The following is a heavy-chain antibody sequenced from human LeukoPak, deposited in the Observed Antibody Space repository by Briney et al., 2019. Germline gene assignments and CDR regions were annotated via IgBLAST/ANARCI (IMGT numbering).Heavy chain of an antibody. J-gene: IGHJ4*02. V-gene: IGHV3-48*04. CDR3: ARPYGGYPYYYFDY. D-gene: IGHD4-23*01. CDR2: ISSSGSTI. CDR1: GFTVSSNS. Sequence: GGSLRLSCTVSGFTVSSNSMSWVRQAPGKGLEWVSYISSSGSTIYYADSVKGRFTISRDNAKNSLYLQMNSLRAEDTAVYYCARPYGGYPYYYFDYWGQGTLVTVSS.